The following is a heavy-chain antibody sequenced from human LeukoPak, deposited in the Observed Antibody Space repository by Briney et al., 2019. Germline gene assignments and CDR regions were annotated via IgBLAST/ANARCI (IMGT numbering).Heavy chain of an antibody. CDR2: IWYDGSNK. CDR1: GFTFGSYG. J-gene: IGHJ4*02. CDR3: ARDGLRYFETLDY. D-gene: IGHD3-9*01. V-gene: IGHV3-33*01. Sequence: GRSLRLSCAASGFTFGSYGMHWVRQAPGKGLEWVAVIWYDGSNKYYADSVKGRFTISRDNSKNTLYLQMNSPRAEDTAVYYCARDGLRYFETLDYWGQGTLVTVSS.